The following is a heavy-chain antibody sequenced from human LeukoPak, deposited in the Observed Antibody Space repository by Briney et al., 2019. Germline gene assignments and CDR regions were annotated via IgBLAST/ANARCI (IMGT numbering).Heavy chain of an antibody. Sequence: SETLSLTCAVYGGSFSNYYWGWIRQPPGKGLEWIGRIYHSGSTYYNPSLKSRVTISVDTSKNQFSLKLSSVTAADTAVYYCARYSSSGYGEIDYWGQGTLVTVSS. V-gene: IGHV4-38-2*01. CDR1: GGSFSNYY. J-gene: IGHJ4*02. D-gene: IGHD5-12*01. CDR3: ARYSSSGYGEIDY. CDR2: IYHSGST.